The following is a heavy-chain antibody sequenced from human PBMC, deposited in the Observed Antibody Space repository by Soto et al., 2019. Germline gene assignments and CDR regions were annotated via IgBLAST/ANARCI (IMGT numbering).Heavy chain of an antibody. CDR2: ISPKSGGT. Sequence: ASVKVSCKASGYTFTGYYMHWVRQAPGQGFEWMGRISPKSGGTNYAQKFQGRVTMTWDTSLNTAYMELSSLMFEDTAVYYCARPPGYVSDWYYFDLWGQGTLVTVSS. J-gene: IGHJ4*02. D-gene: IGHD3-9*01. V-gene: IGHV1-2*02. CDR1: GYTFTGYY. CDR3: ARPPGYVSDWYYFDL.